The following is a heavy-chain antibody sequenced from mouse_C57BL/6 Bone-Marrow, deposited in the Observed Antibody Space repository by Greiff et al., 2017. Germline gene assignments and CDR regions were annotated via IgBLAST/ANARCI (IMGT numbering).Heavy chain of an antibody. CDR2: IHPNSGST. Sequence: QVQLQQPGAELVKPGASVKLSCKASGYTFTSYWMHWVKQRPGQGLEWIGMIHPNSGSTNYNEKFKSKATLTVDKSSSTAYMQLSSLTSEDSAVYYCARFSHYYGSSYYAMDYWGQGTSVTGSS. CDR1: GYTFTSYW. D-gene: IGHD1-1*01. V-gene: IGHV1-64*01. CDR3: ARFSHYYGSSYYAMDY. J-gene: IGHJ4*01.